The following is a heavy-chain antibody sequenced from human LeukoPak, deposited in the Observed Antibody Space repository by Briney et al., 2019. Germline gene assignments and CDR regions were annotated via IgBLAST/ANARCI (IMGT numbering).Heavy chain of an antibody. CDR1: GGSFSGYY. J-gene: IGHJ4*02. CDR2: INHSGST. D-gene: IGHD3-16*01. Sequence: PSETLSLTCAVYGGSFSGYYWSWIRQPPGKGLEWIGEINHSGSTNYNPSLKSRVTISVDTSKNQFSLKLSSVTAADTAVYYCASWGSGYQLQAYYFDYWGQGTLVTVSS. V-gene: IGHV4-34*01. CDR3: ASWGSGYQLQAYYFDY.